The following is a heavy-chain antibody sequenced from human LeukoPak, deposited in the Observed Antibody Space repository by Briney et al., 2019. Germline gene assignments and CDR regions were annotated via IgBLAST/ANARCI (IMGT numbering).Heavy chain of an antibody. CDR2: IIPIFGIA. J-gene: IGHJ5*02. V-gene: IGHV1-69*10. D-gene: IGHD1-14*01. CDR1: GGTFSSYA. Sequence: GASVKVSCKASGGTFSSYAISWVRQAPGQGLEWMGGIIPIFGIANYAQKFQGRVTITADKSTSTAYMELSSLRSEDTAVYYCANKLTSSRRFEHWGQGTLVTVSS. CDR3: ANKLTSSRRFEH.